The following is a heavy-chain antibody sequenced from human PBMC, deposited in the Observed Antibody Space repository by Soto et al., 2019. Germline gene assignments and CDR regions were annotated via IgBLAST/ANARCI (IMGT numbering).Heavy chain of an antibody. V-gene: IGHV1-18*01. Sequence: ASVKVSCKASGYTFTNYGISWVRQAPGQGLEWMGWINTYNGNTNYAQKFQGRVTITADESTSTAYMELSSLRSEDTAVYYCARDRPIGFGELLSYYYYGMDVWGQGTTVTVSS. CDR1: GYTFTNYG. J-gene: IGHJ6*02. D-gene: IGHD3-10*01. CDR2: INTYNGNT. CDR3: ARDRPIGFGELLSYYYYGMDV.